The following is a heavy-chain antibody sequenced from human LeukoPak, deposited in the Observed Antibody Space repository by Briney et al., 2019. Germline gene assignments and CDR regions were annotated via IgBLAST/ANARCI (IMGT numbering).Heavy chain of an antibody. CDR1: GFTFSTYA. CDR3: AKGVLYDSSGPDAFDI. V-gene: IGHV3-33*06. Sequence: GGSLRLSCAASGFTFSTYAMHWVRQAPGKGLDWVAVIWYDGSNKYYGDSVKGRFTISRDNSKNTLYLQMNSLRAEDTAVYYCAKGVLYDSSGPDAFDIWGQGTMVTVSS. D-gene: IGHD3-22*01. CDR2: IWYDGSNK. J-gene: IGHJ3*02.